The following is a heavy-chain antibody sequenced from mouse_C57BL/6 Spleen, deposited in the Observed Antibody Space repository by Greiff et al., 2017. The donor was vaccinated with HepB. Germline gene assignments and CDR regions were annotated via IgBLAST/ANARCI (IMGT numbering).Heavy chain of an antibody. CDR1: GYTFTSYW. D-gene: IGHD3-3*01. J-gene: IGHJ1*03. V-gene: IGHV1-69*01. CDR3: ARLGGSFDV. Sequence: VQLQQPGVELVMPGASVKLSCKASGYTFTSYWMHWVKQRPGQGLEWIGEIDPSDSYTNYNQKFKGKSTLTVDKSSSTAYMQLSSLTSEDSAVYYCARLGGSFDVWGTGTTVTVSS. CDR2: IDPSDSYT.